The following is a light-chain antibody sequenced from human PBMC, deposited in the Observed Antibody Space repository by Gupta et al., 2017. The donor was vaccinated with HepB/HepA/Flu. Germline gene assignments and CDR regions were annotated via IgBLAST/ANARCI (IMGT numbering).Light chain of an antibody. V-gene: IGKV3-11*01. J-gene: IGKJ1*01. CDR2: DGS. CDR1: QSVSSY. CDR3: QQRSNWPRT. Sequence: EIVFTQSPSTLSLSPGERSTLSCRASQSVSSYLAWYQHKPGQAPRLLIYDGSNRATGIPARFSGSRSGTDFTLTISSLAPDDFAVYSCQQRSNWPRTFGQGTKVETK.